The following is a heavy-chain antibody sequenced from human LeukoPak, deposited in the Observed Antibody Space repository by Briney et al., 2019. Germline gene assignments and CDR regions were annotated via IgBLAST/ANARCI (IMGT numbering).Heavy chain of an antibody. D-gene: IGHD3-3*01. CDR3: AREPRFLEWLSDY. Sequence: PGGSLRLSCATSGFVFSKNGMHWVRQAPGKGLEWVAFIRHDESNKYYADSVKGRFTISRDNSKNTLSLQMNSLRPDDTAVYYCAREPRFLEWLSDYWGQGTLVTVSS. J-gene: IGHJ4*02. V-gene: IGHV3-30*02. CDR1: GFVFSKNG. CDR2: IRHDESNK.